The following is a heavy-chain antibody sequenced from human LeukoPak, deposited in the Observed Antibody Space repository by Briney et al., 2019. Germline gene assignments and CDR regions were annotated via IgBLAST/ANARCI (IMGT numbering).Heavy chain of an antibody. CDR3: ARDHYGSGSYYNVSAFDI. CDR2: ISSSGSTK. V-gene: IGHV3-48*03. CDR1: GFTFSSYE. Sequence: GGSLRLSCAASGFTFSSYEMNWVRQAPGKGLEWVSYISSSGSTKYYADSVKGRFTISRDNAKNSLYLQMNSLRAEDTAVYYCARDHYGSGSYYNVSAFDIWGQGTMVTVSS. D-gene: IGHD3-10*01. J-gene: IGHJ3*02.